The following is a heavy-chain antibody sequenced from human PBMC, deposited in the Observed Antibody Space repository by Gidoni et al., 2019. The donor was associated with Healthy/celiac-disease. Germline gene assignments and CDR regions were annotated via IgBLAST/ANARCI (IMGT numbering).Heavy chain of an antibody. D-gene: IGHD4-17*01. Sequence: QVQLVQSGAEVKKPGASVKVSCQASGYTFTGSYMHWVGQAPGQGLAWLGWINPNSGGTNYAQKCQGRVTMTRDTSISTDYMELSRLRSDDTAVYYCAREDMTTVTLAEYFQHWGQGTLVTVSS. CDR3: AREDMTTVTLAEYFQH. V-gene: IGHV1-2*02. CDR1: GYTFTGSY. CDR2: INPNSGGT. J-gene: IGHJ1*01.